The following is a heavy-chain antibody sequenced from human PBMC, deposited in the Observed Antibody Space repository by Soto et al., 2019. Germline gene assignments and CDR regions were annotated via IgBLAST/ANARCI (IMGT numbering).Heavy chain of an antibody. J-gene: IGHJ4*02. V-gene: IGHV4-34*01. CDR2: VKDGGST. Sequence: QVQLQQWGAGLLKPSETLSLTCTVNGGSLTGYYWSWIRQPPGKGLEWIGEVKDGGSTNYSPSLRGQASTSADTSKNHFSLRLNSVTAADTAVYFCARGQEGIVATHWDQGALVTVSS. CDR1: GGSLTGYY. D-gene: IGHD5-12*01. CDR3: ARGQEGIVATH.